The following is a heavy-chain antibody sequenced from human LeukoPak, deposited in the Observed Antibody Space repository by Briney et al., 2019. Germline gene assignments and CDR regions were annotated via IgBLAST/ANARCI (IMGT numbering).Heavy chain of an antibody. Sequence: PGGSLRLSCVASGFTISSHAMSWVRQAPGKGLEWVSSISGNGAHPYYADSVKGRFTISRDFSRNAVYLQMSSLRVEDTAEYYCAKAVDGRGYYFERGADFWGQGTMVTVSS. CDR1: GFTISSHA. J-gene: IGHJ4*02. V-gene: IGHV3-23*01. D-gene: IGHD3-22*01. CDR2: ISGNGAHP. CDR3: AKAVDGRGYYFERGADF.